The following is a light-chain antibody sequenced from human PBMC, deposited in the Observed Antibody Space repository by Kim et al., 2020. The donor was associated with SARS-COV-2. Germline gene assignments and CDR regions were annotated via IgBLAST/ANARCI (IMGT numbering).Light chain of an antibody. J-gene: IGLJ2*01. V-gene: IGLV3-1*01. CDR3: QAWDSSTAK. Sequence: SYELTQPPSVSVSPGQTVSITCSGDKLGDKYACWYQQKPGQSPVLVIYQDSKRPSGIPERFSGSNSGNTATLTISGTQAMDEADYYCQAWDSSTAKFGGGTQLTVL. CDR2: QDS. CDR1: KLGDKY.